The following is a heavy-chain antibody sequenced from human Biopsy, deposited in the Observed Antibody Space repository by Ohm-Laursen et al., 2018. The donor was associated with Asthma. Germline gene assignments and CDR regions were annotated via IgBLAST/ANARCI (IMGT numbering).Heavy chain of an antibody. CDR2: ISSSGAST. CDR1: GFTFSSYA. J-gene: IGHJ4*02. D-gene: IGHD1-26*01. CDR3: AKGGTYTTDRYAY. V-gene: IGHV3-23*01. Sequence: SLRLSCSASGFTFSSYAMSWVRQAPGKGLEWVSSISSSGASTYYADSVKGRFTISRDNSKNTLYLQMSGLRADDTAVYYCAKGGTYTTDRYAYWGQGTLVTVSS.